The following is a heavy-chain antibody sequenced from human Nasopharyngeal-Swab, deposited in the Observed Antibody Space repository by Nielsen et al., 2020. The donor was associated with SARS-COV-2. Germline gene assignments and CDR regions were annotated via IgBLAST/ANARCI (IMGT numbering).Heavy chain of an antibody. Sequence: ETLSLTCAASGFTFSIYAMSWIRQAPWKGLEWVSSISNGGGTTYYVDSVKGRFTISRDNSKNTLYLQMSSLRVEDTTVYYCAKAPRIAADGTNWGQGTLVTVSS. CDR3: AKAPRIAADGTN. CDR1: GFTFSIYA. CDR2: ISNGGGTT. J-gene: IGHJ4*02. V-gene: IGHV3-23*01. D-gene: IGHD6-13*01.